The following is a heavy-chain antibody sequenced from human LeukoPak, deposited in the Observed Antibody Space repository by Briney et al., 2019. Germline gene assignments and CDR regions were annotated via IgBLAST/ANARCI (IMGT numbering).Heavy chain of an antibody. CDR1: GYTFTSYG. Sequence: ASVKVSCKASGYTFTSYGISWVRQAPGQGLEWMGWISAYNGNTNYAQKLQGRVTMTTDTSTRTAYMELRSLRSDDTAVYYCAVINAYYYDSSGYYFDYWGQGTLVTVSS. CDR2: ISAYNGNT. CDR3: AVINAYYYDSSGYYFDY. D-gene: IGHD3-22*01. J-gene: IGHJ4*02. V-gene: IGHV1-18*01.